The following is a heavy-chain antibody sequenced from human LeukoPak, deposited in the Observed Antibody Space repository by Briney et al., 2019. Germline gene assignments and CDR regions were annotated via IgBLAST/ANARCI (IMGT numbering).Heavy chain of an antibody. V-gene: IGHV3-21*01. CDR3: ASQTAYGSGSPPGY. Sequence: GGSLRLSCAASGFTFSSYSMNWVRQAPGKGLEWVSSISSSSSYIYYADSVKGRFTISRDSAKNSLYLQMNSLRAEDTAVYYCASQTAYGSGSPPGYWGQGTLVTVSS. CDR2: ISSSSSYI. D-gene: IGHD3-10*01. CDR1: GFTFSSYS. J-gene: IGHJ4*02.